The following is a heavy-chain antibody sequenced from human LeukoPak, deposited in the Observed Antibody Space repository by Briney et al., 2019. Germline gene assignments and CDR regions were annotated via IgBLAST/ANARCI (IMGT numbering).Heavy chain of an antibody. V-gene: IGHV3-23*01. D-gene: IGHD4-23*01. CDR1: GFIFNSFA. Sequence: GGSLRLSCAASGFIFNSFAMSWVRQAPGEGLEWVSTFSGSGSRTSYADSVKGRFTISRDNSKNTLYLQMKSLRAEDTAVYYCAKCRDYGGPRDLDLWGRGTLVTVSS. CDR3: AKCRDYGGPRDLDL. CDR2: FSGSGSRT. J-gene: IGHJ2*01.